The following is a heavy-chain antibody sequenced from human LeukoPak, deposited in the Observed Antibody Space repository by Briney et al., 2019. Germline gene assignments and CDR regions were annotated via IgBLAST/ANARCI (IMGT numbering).Heavy chain of an antibody. CDR3: AREPVTYYYDSSGYFFDY. V-gene: IGHV4-59*12. CDR1: GGSISSYY. D-gene: IGHD3-22*01. Sequence: PSGTLSLTCTVSGGSISSYYWSWVRQPPGKGLEGIGDIYYSGSTNFNPSLKSRVTISVDTSKTQFSLKLSSVTAADTAVYYCAREPVTYYYDSSGYFFDYWGQGTLVTVSS. CDR2: IYYSGST. J-gene: IGHJ4*02.